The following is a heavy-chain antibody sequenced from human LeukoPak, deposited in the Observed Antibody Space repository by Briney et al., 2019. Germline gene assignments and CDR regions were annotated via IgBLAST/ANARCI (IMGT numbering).Heavy chain of an antibody. CDR3: ATAGQWPYYFDY. CDR2: FYPEDGET. V-gene: IGHV1-24*01. D-gene: IGHD6-19*01. J-gene: IGHJ4*02. Sequence: PSASVKVSCKVSGYTLTELSMHWVRQAPGKGLEWMGGFYPEDGETIYAQKFQGRVTMTEDTSTDTAYMELSSLRSEDTAVYYCATAGQWPYYFDYWGQGTLVTVSS. CDR1: GYTLTELS.